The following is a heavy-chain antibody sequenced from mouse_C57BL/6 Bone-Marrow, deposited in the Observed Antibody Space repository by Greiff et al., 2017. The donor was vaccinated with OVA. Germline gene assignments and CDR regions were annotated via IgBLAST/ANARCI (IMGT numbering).Heavy chain of an antibody. CDR3: AREWIYYDYP. CDR1: GYSITSGYY. J-gene: IGHJ3*01. Sequence: ESGPGLVKPSQSLSLTCSVTGYSITSGYYWNWIRQFPGNKLEWMGYISYDGSNNYNPSLKNRISITRDTSKNQFFLKLNSVTTEDTAAYYCAREWIYYDYPWGQGTLVTVSA. V-gene: IGHV3-6*01. D-gene: IGHD2-4*01. CDR2: ISYDGSN.